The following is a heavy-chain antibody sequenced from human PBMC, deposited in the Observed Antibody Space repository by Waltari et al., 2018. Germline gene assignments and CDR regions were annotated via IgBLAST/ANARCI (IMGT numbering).Heavy chain of an antibody. V-gene: IGHV4-34*01. Sequence: QVQLQQWGAGLLKPSETLSLTCAVYGGSFSGYYWSWIRQPPGKGLEWIGEINHSGSTNYNPSLKSRVTISGDTSKNQFSLKLSSVTAADTAVYYCARRPGRGYSSSSAWFDPWGQGTLVTVSS. CDR3: ARRPGRGYSSSSAWFDP. D-gene: IGHD6-6*01. J-gene: IGHJ5*02. CDR1: GGSFSGYY. CDR2: INHSGST.